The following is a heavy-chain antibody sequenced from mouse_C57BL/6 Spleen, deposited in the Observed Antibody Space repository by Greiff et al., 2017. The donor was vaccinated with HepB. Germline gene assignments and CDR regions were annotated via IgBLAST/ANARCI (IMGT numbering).Heavy chain of an antibody. CDR1: GYTFTDYE. CDR2: IDPETGGT. CDR3: TRKMGYRYAMDY. V-gene: IGHV1-15*01. D-gene: IGHD2-2*01. J-gene: IGHJ4*01. Sequence: QVQLQQSGAELVRPGASVTLSCKASGYTFTDYEMHWVKQTPVHGLEWIGAIDPETGGTAYNQKFKGKAILTADKSSSTAYMELRSLTSEDSAVYYWTRKMGYRYAMDYWGQGTSVTVSS.